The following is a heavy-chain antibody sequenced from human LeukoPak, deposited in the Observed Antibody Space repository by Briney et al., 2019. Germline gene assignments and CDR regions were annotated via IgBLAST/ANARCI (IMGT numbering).Heavy chain of an antibody. Sequence: SETLSLTCAVYGGSFSGYYWSWIRQPPGKGLEWIGESNHSGSTNYNPSLKSRVTISVDTSKNQFSLKLSSVTAADTAVYYCARVLTMVRGVVGQYYFDYWGQGALVTVSS. V-gene: IGHV4-34*01. CDR1: GGSFSGYY. CDR3: ARVLTMVRGVVGQYYFDY. J-gene: IGHJ4*02. D-gene: IGHD3-10*01. CDR2: SNHSGST.